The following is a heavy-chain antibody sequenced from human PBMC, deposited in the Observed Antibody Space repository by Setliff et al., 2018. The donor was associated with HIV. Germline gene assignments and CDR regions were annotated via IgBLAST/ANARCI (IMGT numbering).Heavy chain of an antibody. J-gene: IGHJ6*02. CDR1: GDSINSYY. CDR2: IYTSGTP. CDR3: ARNFWNGPPDYYYYGMDV. V-gene: IGHV4-4*07. D-gene: IGHD3-3*01. Sequence: PSETLSLTCTVSGDSINSYYWSWIRQPAGKGLEWIGRIYTSGTPNYNPSLKRRVTMSLGTSKNQFSLKVRSVTASDTAVYYCARNFWNGPPDYYYYGMDVWGQGTTVTVSS.